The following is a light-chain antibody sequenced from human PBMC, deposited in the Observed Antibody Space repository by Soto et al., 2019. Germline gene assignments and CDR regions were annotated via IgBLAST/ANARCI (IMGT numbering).Light chain of an antibody. J-gene: IGKJ1*01. CDR2: GTS. Sequence: EIVMTHSPATLSVSPGERATLSFRASQSVSNKLAWYQQKPGQAPRLLIYGTSSRATGIPDRFSGSGSGADFTLTISRLEPEDFALYYCQHYGSSPRTFGQGTKVDIK. CDR1: QSVSNK. V-gene: IGKV3-20*01. CDR3: QHYGSSPRT.